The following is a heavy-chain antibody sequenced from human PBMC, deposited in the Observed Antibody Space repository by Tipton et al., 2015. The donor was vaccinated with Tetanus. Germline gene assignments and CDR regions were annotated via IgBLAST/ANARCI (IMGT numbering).Heavy chain of an antibody. V-gene: IGHV4-4*07. D-gene: IGHD6-13*01. CDR2: IYTSGST. CDR3: ARGWGSSWYYFDY. Sequence: TLSLTCSVSGDSISSFYWSWIRQPAGKGLEWIGRIYTSGSTNYNPSLKSRVTMSVDTSKGQFSLKLNSVTAADTAVYYCARGWGSSWYYFDYWGQGILVTVSS. J-gene: IGHJ4*02. CDR1: GDSISSFY.